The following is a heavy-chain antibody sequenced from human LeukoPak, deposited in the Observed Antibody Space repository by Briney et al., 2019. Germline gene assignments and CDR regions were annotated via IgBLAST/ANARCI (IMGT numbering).Heavy chain of an antibody. CDR3: ARWPRGPGVYYYYYYMDV. D-gene: IGHD1-14*01. CDR1: GYTFTSYG. J-gene: IGHJ6*03. V-gene: IGHV1-18*01. CDR2: ISAYNGNT. Sequence: ASVKVSCKASGYTFTSYGISWVRQAPGQGLEWMGWISAYNGNTNYAQKLQGRVTMTTDTSTSTAYMELRSLRSDDTAVYYCARWPRGPGVYYYYYYMDVWGKGTTVTVSS.